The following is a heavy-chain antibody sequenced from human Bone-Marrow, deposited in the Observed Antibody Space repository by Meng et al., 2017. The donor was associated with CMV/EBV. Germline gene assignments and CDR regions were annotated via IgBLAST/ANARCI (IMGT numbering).Heavy chain of an antibody. D-gene: IGHD3-3*01. CDR2: IYYSGST. V-gene: IGHV4-61*01. J-gene: IGHJ6*02. CDR3: ARLTYYDFWSGYYRGSGYYYYGMDV. Sequence: SETLSLTCTVSGGSVSSGSYYWSWIRQPPGKGLEWIGYIYYSGSTNYNPSLKSRVTISVDTSKNQFSLKLSSVTAADTAVYYCARLTYYDFWSGYYRGSGYYYYGMDVWAQGTTVTVSS. CDR1: GGSVSSGSYY.